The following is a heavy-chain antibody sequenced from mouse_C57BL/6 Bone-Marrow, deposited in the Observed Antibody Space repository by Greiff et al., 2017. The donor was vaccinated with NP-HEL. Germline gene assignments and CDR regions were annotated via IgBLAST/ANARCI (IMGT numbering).Heavy chain of an antibody. CDR1: GYTFTSYW. Sequence: QVQLQQPGAELVKPGASVKLSCKASGYTFTSYWMQWVNQRPGQGLDWIGEIDPSDSYTNYNQKFKGKATLTVDTSSSTAYMQLSSLTSEDSAVYYCAPVYYYGSLYAMDYWGQGTSVTVSS. V-gene: IGHV1-50*01. J-gene: IGHJ4*01. CDR3: APVYYYGSLYAMDY. D-gene: IGHD1-1*01. CDR2: IDPSDSYT.